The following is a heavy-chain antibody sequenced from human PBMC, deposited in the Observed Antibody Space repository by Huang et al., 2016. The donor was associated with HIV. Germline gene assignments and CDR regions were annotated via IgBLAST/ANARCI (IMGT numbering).Heavy chain of an antibody. CDR2: IYYSGST. CDR3: SRQDEKGYCAGDCSNHYYFGLDV. CDR1: GVSISNSRYY. V-gene: IGHV4-39*01. J-gene: IGHJ6*02. D-gene: IGHD2-21*02. Sequence: QLQLQESGPGLVKPSETLSLTCTVSGVSISNSRYYWGWIRQPPGKGLEYIGSIYYSGSTYYNPSLKSRITRSIDASNNQFSLKLNSVTAADTAVYYCSRQDEKGYCAGDCSNHYYFGLDVWGHGTTVTVS.